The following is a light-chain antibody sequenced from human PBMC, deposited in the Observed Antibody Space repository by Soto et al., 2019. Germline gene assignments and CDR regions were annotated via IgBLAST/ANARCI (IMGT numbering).Light chain of an antibody. CDR1: QDVTNS. Sequence: ETVMTQSPATLSVSPGEGVTLSCRAAQDVTNSVAWYQQKSGQAPRLLIYDASARASGVSARFSGSGSGTDFTLTISGLQAEDFAVYFCQQYIRRPLSFGQGTRLEIK. CDR2: DAS. J-gene: IGKJ5*01. CDR3: QQYIRRPLS. V-gene: IGKV3-15*01.